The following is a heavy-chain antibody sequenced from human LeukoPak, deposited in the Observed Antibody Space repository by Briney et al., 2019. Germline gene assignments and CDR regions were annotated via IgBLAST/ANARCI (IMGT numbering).Heavy chain of an antibody. V-gene: IGHV1-18*01. CDR1: GYTFTTYG. Sequence: GASVKVSCKTSGYTFTTYGISWVRQAPGQGLEWMGGISAYNGHTNYAQKLQGRVTMTADTSTSTAYRELRSLRSDDTAVYYCARAKYCSRTSCYSEEYWGQGTLVTVSS. CDR3: ARAKYCSRTSCYSEEY. CDR2: ISAYNGHT. J-gene: IGHJ4*02. D-gene: IGHD2-2*01.